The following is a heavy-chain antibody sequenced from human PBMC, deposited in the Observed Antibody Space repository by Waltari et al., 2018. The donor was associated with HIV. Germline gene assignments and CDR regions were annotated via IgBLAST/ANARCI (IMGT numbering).Heavy chain of an antibody. J-gene: IGHJ4*02. D-gene: IGHD2-21*01. CDR3: ARGQSLIATIDY. CDR2: VTPNSGST. Sequence: QVQLVQSGAEVKKPGASVKVSCTTSGYTFISYDINWVRQATGQGLEWMGWVTPNSGSTGYAQEFQGRVIMTRNTSINTAYMELSGLTSEDTAVYYCARGQSLIATIDYWGQGTLVTVSS. V-gene: IGHV1-8*01. CDR1: GYTFISYD.